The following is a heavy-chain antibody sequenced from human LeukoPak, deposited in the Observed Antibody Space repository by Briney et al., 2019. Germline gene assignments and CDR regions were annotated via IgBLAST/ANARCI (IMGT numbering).Heavy chain of an antibody. CDR3: ARKSRRQDYDILTGYYLYYYYMDV. J-gene: IGHJ6*03. CDR1: GGYFSGYY. V-gene: IGHV4-34*01. Sequence: SETLSLTCAVYGGYFSGYYWSWIRQPPGKGLEWIGEINHSGSTNYNPSLKSRVTISVDTPKNQFSLKLRSVTAADTAVYYCARKSRRQDYDILTGYYLYYYYMDVWGKGTTVTVSS. CDR2: INHSGST. D-gene: IGHD3-9*01.